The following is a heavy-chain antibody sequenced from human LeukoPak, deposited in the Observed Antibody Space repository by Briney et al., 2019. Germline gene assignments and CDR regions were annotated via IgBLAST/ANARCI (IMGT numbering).Heavy chain of an antibody. D-gene: IGHD4-17*01. CDR1: GGTFSSYA. V-gene: IGHV1-69*05. Sequence: ASVRVSCKASGGTFSSYAISWVRQAPGQGLGWMGRIIPIFGTANYAQKFQGRVTITTDESTSTAYMELSSLRSEDTAVYYCARGYDYGDAPPFFDYWGQGTLVTVSS. CDR3: ARGYDYGDAPPFFDY. J-gene: IGHJ4*02. CDR2: IIPIFGTA.